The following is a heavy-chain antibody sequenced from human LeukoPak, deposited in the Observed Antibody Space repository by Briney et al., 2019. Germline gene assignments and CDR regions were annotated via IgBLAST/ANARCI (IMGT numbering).Heavy chain of an antibody. Sequence: SETLSLTCAVYGGSFSGYYWSWIRQPPGKGLEWIGYIYYSGSTNYNPSLKSRVTISVDTSKNQFSLKLSSVTAADTAVYYCARGPRYYYDSSGYYRFDYWGQGTLVTVSS. V-gene: IGHV4-59*01. D-gene: IGHD3-22*01. CDR3: ARGPRYYYDSSGYYRFDY. CDR1: GGSFSGYY. J-gene: IGHJ4*02. CDR2: IYYSGST.